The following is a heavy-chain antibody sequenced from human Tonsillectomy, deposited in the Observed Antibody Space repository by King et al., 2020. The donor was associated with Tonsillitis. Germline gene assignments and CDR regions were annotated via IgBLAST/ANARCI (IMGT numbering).Heavy chain of an antibody. CDR3: AKAVDTAMVYDFDY. V-gene: IGHV3-30*02. D-gene: IGHD5-18*01. Sequence: QLVQSGGGVVQPGGSLRLSCAASGFTFSSYGMHWVRQAPGKGLEWVAFIRYDGSNKYYADSVKGRFTISRDNSKNTLYLQMNSLRAEDTAVYYCAKAVDTAMVYDFDYWGQGTLVTVSS. CDR1: GFTFSSYG. J-gene: IGHJ4*02. CDR2: IRYDGSNK.